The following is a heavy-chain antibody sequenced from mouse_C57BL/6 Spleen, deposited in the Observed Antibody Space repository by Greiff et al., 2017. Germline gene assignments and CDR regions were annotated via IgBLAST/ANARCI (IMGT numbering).Heavy chain of an antibody. CDR3: ARRFTTDYAMDY. V-gene: IGHV5-6*02. J-gene: IGHJ4*01. CDR1: GFTFSSYG. D-gene: IGHD1-1*01. CDR2: ISSGGSYT. Sequence: EVKVVESGGDLVKPGGSLKLSCAASGFTFSSYGMSWVRQTPDKRLEWVATISSGGSYTYYPDSVKGRFTISRDNAKNTLYLQMSSLKSEDTAMYYCARRFTTDYAMDYWGQGTSVTVSS.